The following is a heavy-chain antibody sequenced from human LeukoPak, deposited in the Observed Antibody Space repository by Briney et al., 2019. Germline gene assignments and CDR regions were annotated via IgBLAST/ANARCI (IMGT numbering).Heavy chain of an antibody. D-gene: IGHD6-13*01. CDR2: INPNSGGT. J-gene: IGHJ5*02. CDR3: ASLAAAATNWFDP. V-gene: IGHV1-2*06. Sequence: GASVMVSCKASGYTFTGYYMHWVRQAPGQGLEWMGRINPNSGGTNYAQKFQGRVTMTRDTSISTAYMELSRLRSDDTAVYYCASLAAAATNWFDPWGQGTLVTVSS. CDR1: GYTFTGYY.